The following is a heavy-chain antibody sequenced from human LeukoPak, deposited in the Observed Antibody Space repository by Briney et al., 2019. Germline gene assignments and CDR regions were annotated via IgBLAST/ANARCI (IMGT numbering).Heavy chain of an antibody. CDR3: AKALTGTTCAFEM. Sequence: PSQTLSLTCTVSGGSISSGGYYWSWIRQHPGKGLEWIGYIYYSGSTYYNPSLKSRVTISVDTSKNQFSLKLSSVTAADTAVYYCAKALTGTTCAFEMWGQGTMVTVSS. CDR2: IYYSGST. J-gene: IGHJ3*02. CDR1: GGSISSGGYY. D-gene: IGHD1-7*01. V-gene: IGHV4-31*03.